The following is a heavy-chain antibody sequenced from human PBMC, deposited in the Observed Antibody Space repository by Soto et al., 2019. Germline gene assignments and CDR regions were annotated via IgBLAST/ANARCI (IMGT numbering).Heavy chain of an antibody. CDR1: GFALSPYW. V-gene: IGHV3-7*03. CDR2: INQIGSVK. Sequence: GGSLRLSCEASGFALSPYWMSWVRQAPGKGLEWVASINQIGSVKHYVDSVRGRFTISRDNAKNSLFLQMNSLSAEDTAVYYCARLTEAVTTLVYWGQGTPVTVSS. CDR3: ARLTEAVTTLVY. D-gene: IGHD1-1*01. J-gene: IGHJ4*02.